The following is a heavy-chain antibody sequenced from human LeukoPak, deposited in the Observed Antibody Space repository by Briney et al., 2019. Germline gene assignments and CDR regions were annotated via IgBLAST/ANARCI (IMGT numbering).Heavy chain of an antibody. CDR3: ARGRIAVAGYSHFDY. CDR1: GYTFTSYY. CDR2: IIPIFGTA. J-gene: IGHJ4*02. D-gene: IGHD6-19*01. Sequence: ASVKVSCKASGYTFTSYYMHWVRQAPGQGLEWMGGIIPIFGTANYAQKFQGRVTITADESTSTAYMELSSLRSEDTAVYYCARGRIAVAGYSHFDYWGQGTLVTVSS. V-gene: IGHV1-69*13.